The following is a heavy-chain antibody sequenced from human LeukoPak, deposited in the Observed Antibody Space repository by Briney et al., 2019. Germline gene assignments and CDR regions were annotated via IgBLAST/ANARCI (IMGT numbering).Heavy chain of an antibody. V-gene: IGHV3-23*01. CDR1: GFTFSKYA. Sequence: QPGGSLRLSCAASGFTFSKYALSWVRQAPGKGLEWVSTISITGGSTYYADSVKGRFTISRDNSKNTVYLQMNSLRAEDTAVYYCAKDPVAMTGYFDYWGQGTLVTVSS. CDR3: AKDPVAMTGYFDY. D-gene: IGHD6-19*01. J-gene: IGHJ4*02. CDR2: ISITGGST.